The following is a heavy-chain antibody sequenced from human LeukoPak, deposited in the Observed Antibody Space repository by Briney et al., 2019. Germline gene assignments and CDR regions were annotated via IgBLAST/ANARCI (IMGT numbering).Heavy chain of an antibody. Sequence: GGSPRLSCATSGFPFSDFSMSWVRQAPGKGLEWISTTNSGGTSTYYAESVKGRFTISRDNSKNTLYLQMSSPRVEDTAVYYCAKQSYARSLGEGGPGTLVSVSS. D-gene: IGHD2-8*01. CDR1: GFPFSDFS. J-gene: IGHJ4*02. CDR3: AKQSYARSLGE. V-gene: IGHV3-23*01. CDR2: TNSGGTST.